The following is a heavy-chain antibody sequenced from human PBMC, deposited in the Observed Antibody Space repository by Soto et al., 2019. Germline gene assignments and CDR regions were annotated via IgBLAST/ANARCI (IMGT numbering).Heavy chain of an antibody. CDR3: ARPILRYIYYYGMDV. Sequence: SVKVSCKASGGTFSSYAISWVRQAPGQGLEWMGGIIPIFGTANYAQKFQGRVTITADESTSTAYMELSSLRSEDTAVYYCARPILRYIYYYGMDVWGQGATVTVSS. V-gene: IGHV1-69*13. J-gene: IGHJ6*02. D-gene: IGHD3-9*01. CDR1: GGTFSSYA. CDR2: IIPIFGTA.